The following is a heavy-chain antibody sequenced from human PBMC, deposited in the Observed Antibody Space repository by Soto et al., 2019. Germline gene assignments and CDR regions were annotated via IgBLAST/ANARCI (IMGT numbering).Heavy chain of an antibody. D-gene: IGHD7-27*01. CDR1: GGSISIYY. CDR3: ARARLGAYYSDYGMDV. J-gene: IGHJ6*02. CDR2: IYYSGST. V-gene: IGHV4-59*01. Sequence: SETLSLTCTVSGGSISIYYWSLIRQAPGKGLEWIGYIYYSGSTNYNPSLKSRVTISVDTSKNQFSLKLSSVTAADTAVYYCARARLGAYYSDYGMDVWGQGTTVTVSS.